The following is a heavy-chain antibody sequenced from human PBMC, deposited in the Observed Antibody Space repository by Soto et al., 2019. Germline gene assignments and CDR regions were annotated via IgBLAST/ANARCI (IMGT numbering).Heavy chain of an antibody. CDR1: GGTFSSYA. CDR2: IIPIFGTA. CDR3: ARDYYGSGSYYKPFDY. J-gene: IGHJ4*02. Sequence: SVKVSCKASGGTFSSYAISWVRQAPGQGLEWMGGIIPIFGTANYAQKFQGRVTTTADESTSTAYMELSSLRSEDTAVYYCARDYYGSGSYYKPFDYWGQGTLVTVSS. V-gene: IGHV1-69*13. D-gene: IGHD3-10*01.